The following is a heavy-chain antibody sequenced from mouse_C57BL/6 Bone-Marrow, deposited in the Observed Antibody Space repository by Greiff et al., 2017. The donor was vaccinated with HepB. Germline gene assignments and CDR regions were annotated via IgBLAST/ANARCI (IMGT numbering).Heavy chain of an antibody. Sequence: EVKLVESGGGLVQSGRSLRLSCATSGFTFSDFYMEWVRQAPGKGLEWIAASRNKANDYTTEYSASVKGRFIVSRDTSQSILYLQMNALRAEDTAIYYCARDAHDGYPMDYWGQGTSVTVSS. V-gene: IGHV7-1*01. J-gene: IGHJ4*01. D-gene: IGHD2-3*01. CDR1: GFTFSDFY. CDR3: ARDAHDGYPMDY. CDR2: SRNKANDYTT.